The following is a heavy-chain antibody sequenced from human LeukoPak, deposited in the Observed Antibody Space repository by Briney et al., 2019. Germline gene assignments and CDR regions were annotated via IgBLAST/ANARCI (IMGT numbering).Heavy chain of an antibody. Sequence: AGGSLRLSCAASGLSFSSHWMHWVRQAPEEGLVCVSRINTDGTYTDYAGSVKGRFTISRDNAKNTLCMKMHSLTAEDTAVYYCARDCGTYGIDFWGQGTLVTVSS. V-gene: IGHV3-74*01. D-gene: IGHD1-26*01. CDR1: GLSFSSHW. CDR2: INTDGTYT. CDR3: ARDCGTYGIDF. J-gene: IGHJ4*02.